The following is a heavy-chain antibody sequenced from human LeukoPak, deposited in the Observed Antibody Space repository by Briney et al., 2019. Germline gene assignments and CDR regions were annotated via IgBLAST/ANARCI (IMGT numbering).Heavy chain of an antibody. V-gene: IGHV2-70*11. Sequence: ESGPTMVNPTQTLTLTCTFSGFAISTSGMCVSWIRHPPAQALERLSRDDWDDDKYYSRSLKTRLTISKDTSKNQVVLTMTNMDPVDTATYYCARIAKRIYYDSSGFNEAFDIWGQGTLVTVSS. CDR3: ARIAKRIYYDSSGFNEAFDI. CDR2: DDWDDDK. J-gene: IGHJ4*02. D-gene: IGHD3-22*01. CDR1: GFAISTSGMC.